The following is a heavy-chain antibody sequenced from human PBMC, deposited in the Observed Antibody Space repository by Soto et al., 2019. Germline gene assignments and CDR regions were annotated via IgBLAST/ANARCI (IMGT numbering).Heavy chain of an antibody. CDR2: IGGGGGPSA. CDR1: VFTFSSYA. CDR3: ATYIWGSYRHHFDY. Sequence: GGSLRLSCVASVFTFSSYAMTWVRQAPGKGLEWVSVIGGGGGPSAFYADSVQGRFTISRDNSKNTMYLQMNNLRAEDTAVYYCATYIWGSYRHHFDYWGQGILVTVSS. V-gene: IGHV3-23*01. J-gene: IGHJ4*02. D-gene: IGHD3-16*02.